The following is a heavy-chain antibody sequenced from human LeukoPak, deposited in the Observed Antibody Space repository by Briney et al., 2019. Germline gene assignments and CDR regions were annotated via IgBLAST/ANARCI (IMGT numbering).Heavy chain of an antibody. D-gene: IGHD2-21*01. Sequence: AASVKVSCKVSGYTLTELSMHWVRQAPGKGLEWMGGFDPEDGETIYAQKFQGRVTMTEDTSTDAAYMELSSLRSEDTAVYYCATVPGGAFPYYGMDVWGQGTTVTVSS. J-gene: IGHJ6*02. V-gene: IGHV1-24*01. CDR3: ATVPGGAFPYYGMDV. CDR2: FDPEDGET. CDR1: GYTLTELS.